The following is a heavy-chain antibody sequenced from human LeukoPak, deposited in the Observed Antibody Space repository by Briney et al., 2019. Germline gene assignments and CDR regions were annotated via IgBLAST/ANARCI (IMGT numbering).Heavy chain of an antibody. J-gene: IGHJ5*02. CDR3: ARDNWNAIPGWFDP. Sequence: GGSLRLSCAASGFTFSSYSMNWVRQAPGKGLEWISYISRDSITMYYADSVEGRFTISRDNAKNSLYLQMNSLRAEDSAVYYCARDNWNAIPGWFDPWGQGTLVTVSS. D-gene: IGHD1-20*01. CDR2: ISRDSITM. CDR1: GFTFSSYS. V-gene: IGHV3-48*01.